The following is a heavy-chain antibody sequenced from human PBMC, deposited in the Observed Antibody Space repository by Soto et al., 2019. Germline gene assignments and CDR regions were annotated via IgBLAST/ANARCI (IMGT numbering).Heavy chain of an antibody. CDR2: ISSSSSYI. J-gene: IGHJ4*02. CDR3: ERVLFYFFFAH. Sequence: EVQLVESGGGLVKPGGSLRLSCAASGFTFSSYSMNWVRQAPGKGLEWVSSISSSSSYIYYADSVKGRFTISRDNAKNSRYQQLNSLRAEDTAVYTCERVLFYFFFAHWGQGPLLPLSS. D-gene: IGHD2-21*01. V-gene: IGHV3-21*01. CDR1: GFTFSSYS.